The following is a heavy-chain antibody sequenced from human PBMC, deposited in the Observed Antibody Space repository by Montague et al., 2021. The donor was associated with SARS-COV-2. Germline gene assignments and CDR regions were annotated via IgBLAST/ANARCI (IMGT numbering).Heavy chain of an antibody. V-gene: IGHV4-38-2*02. CDR2: SYHSGTT. D-gene: IGHD3-10*01. Sequence: SETLSLTCTVSGYSITSNYYWGWIRQPPGKGLEWIGCSYHSGTTHYHPSLKSRVTISLDTSNNHFSLKVTSVTAADTAVYYCARAPYYGPGKPYQFDYWGRGTLSPPPQ. J-gene: IGHJ4*02. CDR3: ARAPYYGPGKPYQFDY. CDR1: GYSITSNYY.